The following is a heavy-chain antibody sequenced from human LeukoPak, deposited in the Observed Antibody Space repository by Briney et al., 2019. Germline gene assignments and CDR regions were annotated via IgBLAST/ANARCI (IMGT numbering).Heavy chain of an antibody. D-gene: IGHD3-3*01. V-gene: IGHV3-23*01. Sequence: GSLRLSCAASGFTFISYAMSWVRQAPGKGLEWVSAISGSGGSTYYADSVKGRFTISRDNSKNTLYLQMNSLRAEDTAVYYCAKAIDFWSGYYDYWGQGTLVTVSS. CDR1: GFTFISYA. CDR2: ISGSGGST. CDR3: AKAIDFWSGYYDY. J-gene: IGHJ4*02.